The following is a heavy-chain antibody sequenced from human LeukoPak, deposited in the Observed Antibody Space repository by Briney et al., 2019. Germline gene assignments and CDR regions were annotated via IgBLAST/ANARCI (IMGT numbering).Heavy chain of an antibody. V-gene: IGHV1-69*13. Sequence: GASVKVSRKASGYTFTGYYMHWVRQAPGQGLEWMGGIIPIFGTANYAQKFQGRVTITADESTSTAYMELSSLRSEDTAVYYCAKLYGGGSCYSRCRYYYYYMDVWGKGTTATISS. CDR2: IIPIFGTA. D-gene: IGHD2-15*01. CDR3: AKLYGGGSCYSRCRYYYYYMDV. CDR1: GYTFTGYY. J-gene: IGHJ6*03.